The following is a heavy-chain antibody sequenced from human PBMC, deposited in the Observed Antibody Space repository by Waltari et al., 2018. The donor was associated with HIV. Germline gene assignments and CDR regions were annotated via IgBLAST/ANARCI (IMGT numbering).Heavy chain of an antibody. Sequence: QVQLVQSGAEVKKPGSSVKVSCKASGGTFSSYAISWVRQAPGQGLEWMGWIIPIFGTANYAQKCQGRVTITADESTSTAYMELSSLRSEDTAVYYCARDYFPWVTTQDWGQGTLVTVSS. J-gene: IGHJ4*02. V-gene: IGHV1-69*01. CDR3: ARDYFPWVTTQD. D-gene: IGHD4-17*01. CDR2: IIPIFGTA. CDR1: GGTFSSYA.